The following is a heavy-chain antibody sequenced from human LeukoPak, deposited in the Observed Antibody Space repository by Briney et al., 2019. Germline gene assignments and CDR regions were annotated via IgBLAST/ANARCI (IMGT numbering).Heavy chain of an antibody. V-gene: IGHV3-43*02. CDR1: VFTFDDYA. Sequence: GGSLRLSCAASVFTFDDYAMHWVRQAPGKGLEWVSLISEDGGSTYYADSVKGRFTISRDNSKNSLYLQMNSLSTEDTALYYCAKDPYYYDSSGYYYPDYWGQGTLVTVSS. CDR2: ISEDGGST. CDR3: AKDPYYYDSSGYYYPDY. D-gene: IGHD3-22*01. J-gene: IGHJ4*02.